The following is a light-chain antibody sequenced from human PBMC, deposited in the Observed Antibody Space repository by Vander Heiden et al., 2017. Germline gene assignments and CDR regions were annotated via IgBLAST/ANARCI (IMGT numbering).Light chain of an antibody. CDR1: QGISSY. Sequence: AIRMTQSPSSLSASTGDRVTITCRASQGISSYLAWYQQKPGKAPKLLIYAASTLQSGVPSRFSGSGSGTDFTLTISCLQSEDFATYYCQQYYSYPQTFGQWTKLEIK. V-gene: IGKV1-8*01. J-gene: IGKJ2*01. CDR3: QQYYSYPQT. CDR2: AAS.